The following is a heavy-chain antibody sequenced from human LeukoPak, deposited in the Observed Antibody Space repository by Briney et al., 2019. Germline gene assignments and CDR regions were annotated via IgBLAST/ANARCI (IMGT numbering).Heavy chain of an antibody. J-gene: IGHJ4*02. CDR3: AKAVLVATRVGDY. CDR2: ISGSGGST. D-gene: IGHD5-12*01. V-gene: IGHV3-23*01. Sequence: GGSLRLSCAASGFTFSSYEMNWVRQAPGKGLEWVSAISGSGGSTYYADSVKGRFTISRDNSKNTLYLQMNSLRAEDTAVYYCAKAVLVATRVGDYWGQGTLVTVSS. CDR1: GFTFSSYE.